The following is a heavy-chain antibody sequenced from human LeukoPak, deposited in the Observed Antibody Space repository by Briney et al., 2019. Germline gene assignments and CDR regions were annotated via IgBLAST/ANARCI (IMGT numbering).Heavy chain of an antibody. CDR2: ISAYNGNT. V-gene: IGHV1-18*01. D-gene: IGHD3-3*01. CDR3: ATDPKRITIFGVVIQLDY. CDR1: GYTFTSYG. J-gene: IGHJ4*02. Sequence: GASVKVSCKASGYTFTSYGISWVRQAPGQGLEWMGWISAYNGNTNYAQKLQGRVTMTTDTSTSTAYMELRSLRSDDTAVYYCATDPKRITIFGVVIQLDYWGQGTLVTVSS.